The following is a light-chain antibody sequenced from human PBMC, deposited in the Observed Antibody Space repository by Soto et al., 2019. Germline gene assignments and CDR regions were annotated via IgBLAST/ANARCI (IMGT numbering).Light chain of an antibody. CDR3: QQSYNTLQK. J-gene: IGKJ1*01. CDR2: AAS. V-gene: IGKV1-39*01. Sequence: DIQITHSPSSLSASVVDRVTITFLASQYIIMYLNWYHHKPGKAPKLLIYAASSLQSGVPSRFSGSGSGTDFTLTISSLQPEDFGTYYCQQSYNTLQKFGQGTKVDIK. CDR1: QYIIMY.